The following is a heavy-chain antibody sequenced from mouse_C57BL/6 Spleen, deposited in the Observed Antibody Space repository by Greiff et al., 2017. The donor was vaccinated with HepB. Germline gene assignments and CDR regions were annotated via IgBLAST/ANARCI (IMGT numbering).Heavy chain of an antibody. CDR3: TRDQIYYGYYYAMDY. V-gene: IGHV5-4*01. D-gene: IGHD2-2*01. J-gene: IGHJ4*01. Sequence: EVQRVESGGGLVKPGGSLKLSCAASGFTFSSYAMSWVRQTPEKRLEWVATISDGGSYTYYPDNVKGRFTISRDNAKNNLYLQMSHLKSEDTAMYYCTRDQIYYGYYYAMDYWGQGTSVTVSS. CDR2: ISDGGSYT. CDR1: GFTFSSYA.